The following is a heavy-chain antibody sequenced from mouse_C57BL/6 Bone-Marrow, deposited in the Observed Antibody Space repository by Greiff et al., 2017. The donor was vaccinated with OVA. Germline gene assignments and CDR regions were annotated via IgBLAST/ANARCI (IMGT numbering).Heavy chain of an antibody. CDR2: IDPKSGGK. J-gene: IGHJ3*01. Sequence: QVQLQQPGAELVKPGASVKLSCKASGYTFTSYWMHWVKQRPGRGLEWIGRIDPKSGGKKYNEKFKSKATLTVDKPSSTAYMQLSSLTSEDSAVYYCARSPNLEGFAGWGQGTLVTVSA. CDR3: ARSPNLEGFAG. CDR1: GYTFTSYW. V-gene: IGHV1-72*01.